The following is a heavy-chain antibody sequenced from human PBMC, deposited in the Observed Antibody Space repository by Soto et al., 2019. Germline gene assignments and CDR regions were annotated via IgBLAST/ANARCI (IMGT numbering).Heavy chain of an antibody. CDR3: ATSYGSGSTHFDF. J-gene: IGHJ4*02. CDR2: VNPIVSMS. V-gene: IGHV1-69*02. D-gene: IGHD3-10*01. Sequence: QVQLVQSGAEVKKPGSSAKVSCTASGGTFNSYTINWVRQAPGQGLEWVGRVNPIVSMSNYARKFQGRVTINADKSTSTAYMYLTSLKSDDTAVYYCATSYGSGSTHFDFWGQGSLVTVSS. CDR1: GGTFNSYT.